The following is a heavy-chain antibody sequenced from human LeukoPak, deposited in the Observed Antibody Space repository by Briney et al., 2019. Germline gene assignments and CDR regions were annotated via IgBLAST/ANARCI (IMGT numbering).Heavy chain of an antibody. CDR1: GFTFSSYG. CDR3: TTELTYTSSWRGYFQH. Sequence: GGSLRLSCAASGFTFSSYGMHWVRQAPGKGLEWVAVISYDGSNKYYADSVEGRFTISRDNSKNTLYLQMNSLKTEDAAVYYCTTELTYTSSWRGYFQHWGQGTPVTVSS. J-gene: IGHJ1*01. CDR2: ISYDGSNK. V-gene: IGHV3-30*03. D-gene: IGHD6-13*01.